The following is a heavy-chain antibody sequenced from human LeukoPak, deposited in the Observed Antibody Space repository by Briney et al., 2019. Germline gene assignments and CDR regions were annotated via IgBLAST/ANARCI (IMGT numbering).Heavy chain of an antibody. CDR3: ARDDTIFGVVILFDY. Sequence: ASVKVSCKASGYTFTGYYMHWVRQAPGQGLEWMGWINPNSGGTNYAQKFQGRVTMTRDTSISTAYMELSRLRYDDTAVYYCARDDTIFGVVILFDYWGQGTLVTVSS. CDR1: GYTFTGYY. V-gene: IGHV1-2*02. J-gene: IGHJ4*02. D-gene: IGHD3-3*01. CDR2: INPNSGGT.